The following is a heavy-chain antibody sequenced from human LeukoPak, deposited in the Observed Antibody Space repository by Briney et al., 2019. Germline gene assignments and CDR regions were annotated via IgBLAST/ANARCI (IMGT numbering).Heavy chain of an antibody. Sequence: GGSLGLSCAASGFTFSSYAMSWVRQAPGKGLEWVSAISGSGGSKYDADSVKGRFTISRDSSENTLHLQMNSLSAEDTAVYYCAAYSGGWLGNEQQETFYYYYFIDVWGKGTTLTVSS. D-gene: IGHD1-1*01. V-gene: IGHV3-23*01. J-gene: IGHJ6*03. CDR3: AAYSGGWLGNEQQETFYYYYFIDV. CDR1: GFTFSSYA. CDR2: ISGSGGSK.